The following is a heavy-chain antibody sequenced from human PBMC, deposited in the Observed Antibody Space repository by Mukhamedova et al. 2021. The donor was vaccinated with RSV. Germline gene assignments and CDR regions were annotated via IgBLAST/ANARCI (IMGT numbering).Heavy chain of an antibody. Sequence: IHWVRQAPGQGLEWVGRINPTSGATIYAQTFQGRVTMTRDTSNGTAFMELSGLQSDDTAVYYCARWAPLVGAIVPGYWGQGTLVTV. D-gene: IGHD1-26*01. CDR2: INPTSGAT. CDR3: ARWAPLVGAIVPGY. V-gene: IGHV1-2*06. J-gene: IGHJ4*02.